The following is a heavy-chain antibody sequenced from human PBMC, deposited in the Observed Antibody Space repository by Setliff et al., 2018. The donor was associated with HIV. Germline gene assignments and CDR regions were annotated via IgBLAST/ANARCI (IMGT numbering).Heavy chain of an antibody. CDR2: INPNSGGT. V-gene: IGHV1-2*02. CDR3: ARDLGPGGGSYRMPINWFDP. J-gene: IGHJ5*02. CDR1: GYTFTGYY. Sequence: ASVKVSCKASGYTFTGYYMHWVRQAPGQGLEWMGWINPNSGGTNYAQKFQGRVTMTRDTSISTAYMELSRLRSGDPAVYYCARDLGPGGGSYRMPINWFDPWGQGTLVTVSS. D-gene: IGHD1-26*01.